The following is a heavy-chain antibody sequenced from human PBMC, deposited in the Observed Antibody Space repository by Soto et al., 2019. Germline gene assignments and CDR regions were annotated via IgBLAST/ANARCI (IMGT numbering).Heavy chain of an antibody. J-gene: IGHJ4*02. CDR1: GSPFTYRY. Sequence: SVKFSCHASGSPFTYRYLHWVRQAPGQALEWMGWITPFNGNTNYAQKFQDRVTITRDRSMSTAYMELSSLRSEDTAMYYCARSKLELGPLGHWGQGTLVTVSS. CDR2: ITPFNGNT. CDR3: ARSKLELGPLGH. V-gene: IGHV1-45*02. D-gene: IGHD1-7*01.